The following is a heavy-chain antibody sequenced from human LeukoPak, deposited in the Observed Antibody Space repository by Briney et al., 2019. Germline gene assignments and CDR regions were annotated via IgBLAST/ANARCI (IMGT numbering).Heavy chain of an antibody. D-gene: IGHD3-10*01. J-gene: IGHJ3*02. V-gene: IGHV3-21*01. CDR1: GFTFSSYS. CDR2: ISSSSSYI. CDR3: ARDLAAFFDYYGSGSYGRYAFDI. Sequence: GGSLRLSCAASGFTFSSYSMNWVRQAPGKGLEWVSSISSSSSYIYYADSVKGRFTISRDNAKNSLYLQMNSLRAEDTAVYYCARDLAAFFDYYGSGSYGRYAFDIWGQGTMVTVSS.